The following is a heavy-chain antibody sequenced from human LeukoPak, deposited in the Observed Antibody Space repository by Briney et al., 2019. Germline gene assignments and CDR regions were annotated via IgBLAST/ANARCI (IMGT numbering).Heavy chain of an antibody. D-gene: IGHD1-14*01. V-gene: IGHV3-7*01. CDR1: GFTFSSYE. Sequence: PGGSLRLSCAASGFTFSSYEMNWVRQAPGKGLEWVANIKQDGSEKYYVDSVKGRFTISRDNAKNSLYLQMNSLRAEDTAVYYCARDRYFQHWGQGTLVTVSS. CDR2: IKQDGSEK. J-gene: IGHJ1*01. CDR3: ARDRYFQH.